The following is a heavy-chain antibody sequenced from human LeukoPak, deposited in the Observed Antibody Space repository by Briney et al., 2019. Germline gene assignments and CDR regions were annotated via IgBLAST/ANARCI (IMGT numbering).Heavy chain of an antibody. CDR1: GYTFTSYD. CDR3: ARGGYFDWLLYSSWFDP. V-gene: IGHV1-8*01. J-gene: IGHJ5*02. D-gene: IGHD3-9*01. Sequence: ASVKVSCKASGYTFTSYDINWVRQAPGQGLEWMGWMNPNSGNTGYAQKFQGRVTMTRNTSISTAYMELSSLRSEDTAVYYCARGGYFDWLLYSSWFDPWGQGTLVTVSS. CDR2: MNPNSGNT.